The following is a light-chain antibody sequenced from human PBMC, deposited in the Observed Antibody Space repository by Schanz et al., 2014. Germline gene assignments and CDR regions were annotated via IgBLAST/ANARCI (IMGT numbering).Light chain of an antibody. CDR3: QQYYSTPIT. V-gene: IGKV4-1*01. CDR1: QSLLYNSKNKNY. J-gene: IGKJ5*01. CDR2: WAS. Sequence: DIVMTQSPDSLAVSLGERATINCKSNQSLLYNSKNKNYLAWYQQKPGQPPKLLFYWASTRESGVPDRFSGSGSGTDFTLTISSLQAEDVAVYYCQQYYSTPITFGQGTRLEI.